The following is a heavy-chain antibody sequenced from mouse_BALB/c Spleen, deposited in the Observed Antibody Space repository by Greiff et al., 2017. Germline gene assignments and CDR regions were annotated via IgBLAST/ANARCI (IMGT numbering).Heavy chain of an antibody. CDR3: AREGYDAHYCDY. CDR1: GYTFTSYW. J-gene: IGHJ2*01. Sequence: QVQLKQSGAELAKPGASVKMSCKASGYTFTSYWMHWVKQRPGQGLEWIGYINPSTGYTEYNQKFKDKATLTADKSSSTAYMQLSSLTSEDSAVYYCAREGYDAHYCDYWGQGTTLTVSA. CDR2: INPSTGYT. V-gene: IGHV1-7*01. D-gene: IGHD2-14*01.